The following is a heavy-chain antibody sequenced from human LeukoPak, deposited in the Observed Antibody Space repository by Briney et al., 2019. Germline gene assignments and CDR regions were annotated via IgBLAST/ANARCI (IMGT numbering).Heavy chain of an antibody. Sequence: SVKVSCKASGGTFSRYTISWVRQAPGQGLEGMGGIIPMFGRANYAQKFQGRLTITADESSTTAYMELSGLRSEDTAVYYCATDASIYDSRGYYYLWWGQGTLVTVSS. CDR1: GGTFSRYT. J-gene: IGHJ4*02. CDR3: ATDASIYDSRGYYYLW. CDR2: IIPMFGRA. V-gene: IGHV1-69*13. D-gene: IGHD3-22*01.